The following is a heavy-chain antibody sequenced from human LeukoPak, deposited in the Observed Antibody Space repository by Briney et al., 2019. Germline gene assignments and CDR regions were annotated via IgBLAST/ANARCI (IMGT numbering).Heavy chain of an antibody. CDR3: ARDSRFTMRDY. CDR2: IKQDGSDK. Sequence: PGGSLRLSCAASGFIFSSYWMSWVRQAPGKGLEWVANIKQDGSDKSYVDSVKGRFTISRDNAENSLYLQMNSLRAEDTAVYYCARDSRFTMRDYWGQGTLVTVSS. D-gene: IGHD3-22*01. V-gene: IGHV3-7*01. CDR1: GFIFSSYW. J-gene: IGHJ4*02.